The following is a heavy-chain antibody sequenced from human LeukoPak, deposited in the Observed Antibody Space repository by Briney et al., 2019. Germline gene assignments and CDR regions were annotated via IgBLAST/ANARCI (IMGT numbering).Heavy chain of an antibody. CDR1: GSTFTNHA. V-gene: IGHV3-23*01. CDR3: AKFLPISGTKSAFDY. Sequence: GGSLRLSCAASGSTFTNHAMAWVRQAPGKGLEWVSAVTGSGSTIYDAGSVKGRFTISRDNSNNTLYLHMSSLRADDTAVYYCAKFLPISGTKSAFDYWGRGTLVTVSS. D-gene: IGHD1-26*01. J-gene: IGHJ4*02. CDR2: VTGSGSTI.